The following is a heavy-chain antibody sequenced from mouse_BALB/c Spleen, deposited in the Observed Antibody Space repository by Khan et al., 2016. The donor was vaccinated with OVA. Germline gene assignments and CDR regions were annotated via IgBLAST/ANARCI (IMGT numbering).Heavy chain of an antibody. CDR2: IRYAGNN. CDR1: GYSITSGYY. V-gene: IGHV3-6*02. CDR3: AGYYSGGSWYFDA. D-gene: IGHD1-1*02. J-gene: IGHJ1*01. Sequence: EVQLQESGPGLVKPSQSLSLTCSVTGYSITSGYYWNWLRQFPGNKLEWMGYIRYAGNNNYSPYLKNRIAITRETSKNPVFLRLKSVTTEDTSTYYCAGYYSGGSWYFDAWGAGTTVTVAS.